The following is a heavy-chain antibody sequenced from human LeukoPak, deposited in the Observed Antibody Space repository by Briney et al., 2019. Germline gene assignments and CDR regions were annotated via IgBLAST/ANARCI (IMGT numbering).Heavy chain of an antibody. CDR2: IYYSGST. J-gene: IGHJ4*02. V-gene: IGHV4-59*01. Sequence: SETLSLTCTVSGGSISSYYWSWIRQPPGKGLEWIGYIYYSGSTNYNPSLKSRVTISVDTSKNQFSLKLSSVTAADTAVYYCARDIPGGGLDYWGQGTLVTVSP. D-gene: IGHD2-21*01. CDR1: GGSISSYY. CDR3: ARDIPGGGLDY.